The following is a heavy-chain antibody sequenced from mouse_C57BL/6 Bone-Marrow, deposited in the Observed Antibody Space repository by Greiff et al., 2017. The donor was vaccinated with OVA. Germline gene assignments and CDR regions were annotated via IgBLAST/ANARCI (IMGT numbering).Heavy chain of an antibody. CDR1: GYTFTSYW. Sequence: QVQLQQPGAELVKPGASVKLSCKASGYTFTSYWMHWVKQRPGQGLEWIGMIHPNSGSTNYNEKFKSKATLTVDKSSSTAYMQLSSLTSEDSAVYYCARREVAWYFDVWGTGTTVTVSS. CDR2: IHPNSGST. V-gene: IGHV1-64*01. D-gene: IGHD1-1*02. CDR3: ARREVAWYFDV. J-gene: IGHJ1*03.